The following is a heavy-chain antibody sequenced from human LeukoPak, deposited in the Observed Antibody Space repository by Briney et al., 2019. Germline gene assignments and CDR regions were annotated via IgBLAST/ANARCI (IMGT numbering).Heavy chain of an antibody. J-gene: IGHJ4*02. Sequence: GQSLKISCKGSGYSFTSYWIGWVRQMPGKGLKWMGIIYPGDSDTRYSPSFQGQVTISADKSISTAYLQWSSLKASDTAMYYCARQTAVAGTTGHFDYWGQGTLVTVSS. V-gene: IGHV5-51*01. CDR2: IYPGDSDT. CDR3: ARQTAVAGTTGHFDY. CDR1: GYSFTSYW. D-gene: IGHD6-19*01.